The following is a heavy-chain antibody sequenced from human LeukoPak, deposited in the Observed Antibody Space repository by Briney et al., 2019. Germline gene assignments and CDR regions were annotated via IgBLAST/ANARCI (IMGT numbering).Heavy chain of an antibody. Sequence: GGSLRLSCVASGFTFSDYGMHWVRQAPGKGLEWVAVILYDGANKWYADPVKGRFTISRDNSKNTLYLQMNSLRGEDTAVYYCAKDPYSGYNHHLEFFDYWGQGTLVSVSS. V-gene: IGHV3-30*18. CDR3: AKDPYSGYNHHLEFFDY. J-gene: IGHJ4*02. D-gene: IGHD5-12*01. CDR2: ILYDGANK. CDR1: GFTFSDYG.